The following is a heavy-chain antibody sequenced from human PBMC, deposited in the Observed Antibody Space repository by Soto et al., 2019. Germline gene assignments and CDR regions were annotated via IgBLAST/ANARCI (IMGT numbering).Heavy chain of an antibody. V-gene: IGHV4-34*01. J-gene: IGHJ5*02. D-gene: IGHD2-2*02. CDR3: ARRSGDCSSTSCYSPQNWFDP. Sequence: TLSLTCAVYGGSFSGYYWSWIRQPPGKGLEWIGEINHSGSTNYNPSLKSRVTISVDTSKNQFSLKLSSVTAADTAVYYCARRSGDCSSTSCYSPQNWFDPWGQGTLVTVSS. CDR2: INHSGST. CDR1: GGSFSGYY.